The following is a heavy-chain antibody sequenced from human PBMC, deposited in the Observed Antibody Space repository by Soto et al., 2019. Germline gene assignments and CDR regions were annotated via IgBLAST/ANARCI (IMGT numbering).Heavy chain of an antibody. CDR1: GFTFSSYG. CDR3: XKDLYDSSGYYLGAFDI. D-gene: IGHD3-22*01. CDR2: ISYDGSNK. Sequence: GGSLRLSCAASGFTFSSYGMHWVRQAPGKGLEWVAVISYDGSNKYYADSVKGRFTISRDNSKNTLYLQMNSLRAEDTAVYYCXKDLYDSSGYYLGAFDIWGQGTMVTVSS. J-gene: IGHJ3*02. V-gene: IGHV3-30*18.